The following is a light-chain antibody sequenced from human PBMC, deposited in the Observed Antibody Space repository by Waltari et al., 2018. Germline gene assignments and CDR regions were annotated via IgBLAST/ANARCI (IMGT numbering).Light chain of an antibody. CDR3: ETGGHGTWV. V-gene: IGLV4-69*01. J-gene: IGLJ3*02. CDR2: VNIEGSH. Sequence: QRPGRGPRYLMKVNIEGSHSKGDDIPDRFSGSSAGAERYLIISSLQSEDEADYYCETGGHGTWVFGGGTKLTVL.